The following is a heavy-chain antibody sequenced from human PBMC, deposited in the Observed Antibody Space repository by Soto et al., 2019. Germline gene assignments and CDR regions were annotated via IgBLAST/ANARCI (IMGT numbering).Heavy chain of an antibody. CDR3: TREQSDDNYFDP. CDR2: IFLSGGT. J-gene: IGHJ5*02. D-gene: IGHD6-19*01. CDR1: CAALSRGGFF. Sequence: PSGTLSLTCTVSCAALSRGGFFYTLVRQPPGKGLEWVGDIFLSGGTKYNPSLKSRVTIPLDKSKSQFSLRLISVTAADTAVYYCTREQSDDNYFDPWGQGTLVTAPS. V-gene: IGHV4-61*08.